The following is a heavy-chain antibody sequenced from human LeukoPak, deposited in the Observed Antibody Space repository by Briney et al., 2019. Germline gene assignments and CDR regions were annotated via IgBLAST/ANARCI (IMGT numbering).Heavy chain of an antibody. Sequence: PGGSLRLSCAASGFTFSDYYMNWIRQAPGKGPEWVSYISSSGDIIYHADSVKGRFTSSRDNAKNSLYLQMNSLRAEDTAVYYCARGRNAFDIWGQGTMVTVSS. CDR1: GFTFSDYY. J-gene: IGHJ3*02. CDR2: ISSSGDII. V-gene: IGHV3-11*04. CDR3: ARGRNAFDI.